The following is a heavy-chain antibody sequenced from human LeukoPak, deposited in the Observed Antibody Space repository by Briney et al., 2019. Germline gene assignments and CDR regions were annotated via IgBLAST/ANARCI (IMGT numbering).Heavy chain of an antibody. J-gene: IGHJ4*02. CDR1: GFTFTCCW. CDR3: ARVPGVTRYFDS. Sequence: GGPLRLSCAASGFTFTCCWMSWVRQTPGKGLEWVASINQNGGEKFYGDSVKGRFTISRDNAKNSLFLQLNGLRAEDTAVYYCARVPGVTRYFDSWGQGILVTVSS. V-gene: IGHV3-7*01. CDR2: INQNGGEK. D-gene: IGHD4-23*01.